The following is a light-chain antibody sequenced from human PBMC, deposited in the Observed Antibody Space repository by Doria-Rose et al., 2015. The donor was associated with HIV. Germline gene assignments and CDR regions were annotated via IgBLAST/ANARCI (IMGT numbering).Light chain of an antibody. CDR3: QQYGTSRGT. CDR1: QRVKSSY. V-gene: IGKV3-20*01. J-gene: IGKJ5*01. Sequence: EIVMTQSPGTLSLSPGERATLSCRASQRVKSSYLAWYQQKPGQAPRLLIYDASTRATGMPDRFSGSGSGTDFTLTISRLGPEDVAVYYCQQYGTSRGTFGQGTRLEIK. CDR2: DAS.